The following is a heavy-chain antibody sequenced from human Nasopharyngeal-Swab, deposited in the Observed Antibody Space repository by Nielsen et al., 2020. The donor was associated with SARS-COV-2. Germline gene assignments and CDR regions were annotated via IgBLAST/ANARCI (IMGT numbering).Heavy chain of an antibody. D-gene: IGHD6-13*01. V-gene: IGHV3-53*01. CDR3: ARLGSSSWYANWFDP. J-gene: IGHJ5*02. CDR2: IYSGGST. Sequence: WIRQPPGKGLEWVSVIYSGGSTYYADSVKGRFTISRDNSKNTRYLQMNSLRAEDTAVYYCARLGSSSWYANWFDPWGQGTLVTVSS.